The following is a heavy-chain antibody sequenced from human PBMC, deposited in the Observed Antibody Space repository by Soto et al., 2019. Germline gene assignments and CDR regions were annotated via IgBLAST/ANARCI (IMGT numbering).Heavy chain of an antibody. J-gene: IGHJ4*02. CDR3: ARDSNTGSNHFAH. V-gene: IGHV1-69*01. CDR1: GGTFTTYS. D-gene: IGHD1-26*01. CDR2: IIPLFGTP. Sequence: QVQLVQSGAEVKKPGSSVKVSCKASGGTFTTYSFSWVRQAPGQGLEWMGGIIPLFGTPNNAQKFQGRLTINADESTSTDHMELTSLTSDDTAIYYCARDSNTGSNHFAHWCQGTLVTVSS.